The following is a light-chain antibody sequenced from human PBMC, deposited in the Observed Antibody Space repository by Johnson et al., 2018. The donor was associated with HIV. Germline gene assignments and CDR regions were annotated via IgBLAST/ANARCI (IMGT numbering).Light chain of an antibody. V-gene: IGLV1-51*02. CDR3: GTWDSSLSAPGYV. CDR2: ENN. J-gene: IGLJ1*01. CDR1: SSNIGNNF. Sequence: QSVLTQPPSVSAAPGQKVTISCSGSSSNIGNNFVSWYQQFPGTAPKLLIYENNKRPSGIPDRFSGSKSGTSATLGITGLQTGDEADYYCGTWDSSLSAPGYVFGTGTKVTVL.